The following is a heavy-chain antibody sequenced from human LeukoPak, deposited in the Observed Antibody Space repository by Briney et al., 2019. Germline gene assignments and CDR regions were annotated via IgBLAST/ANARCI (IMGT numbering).Heavy chain of an antibody. D-gene: IGHD1-1*01. CDR1: GITFTNYS. V-gene: IGHV3-48*04. CDR2: ISRSSSTI. CDR3: ARDRTGTPFDY. J-gene: IGHJ4*02. Sequence: GGSLRLSCAASGITFTNYSMNWVRQAPGKGLEWVSYISRSSSTIYYADSVKGRFTISRDNAKNSLYLQMNSLRAEDTAVYYCARDRTGTPFDYWGQGTLVTVSS.